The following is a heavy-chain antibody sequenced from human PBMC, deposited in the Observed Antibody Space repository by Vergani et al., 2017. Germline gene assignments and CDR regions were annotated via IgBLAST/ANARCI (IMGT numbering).Heavy chain of an antibody. Sequence: QVQLMESGGGVVQPGRSMRLSCAASGFTFSNFGMHWIRQAPGKGLEWLAYIGKDGINTRYRDAVKGRFTVSRDNSKDILYLQMDSLRSEDTALYYCAKYLRDSTDGLPDSWGPGTLVIVSS. CDR3: AKYLRDSTDGLPDS. J-gene: IGHJ4*02. CDR1: GFTFSNFG. V-gene: IGHV3-30*02. D-gene: IGHD2-21*02. CDR2: IGKDGINT.